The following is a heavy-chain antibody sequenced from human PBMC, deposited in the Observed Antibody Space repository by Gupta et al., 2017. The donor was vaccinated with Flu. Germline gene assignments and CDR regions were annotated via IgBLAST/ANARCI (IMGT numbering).Heavy chain of an antibody. J-gene: IGHJ5*02. CDR2: IWYDGSNK. D-gene: IGHD2-2*01. CDR3: ARAHCSSTSCYAGWFDP. CDR1: GFTFSSYG. Sequence: QVQLVESGGGVVQPGRSLRLSCAASGFTFSSYGMHWVRQAPGKGLEWVAVIWYDGSNKYYADSVKGRFTISRDNSKNTLYLQMNSLRAEDTAVYYCARAHCSSTSCYAGWFDPWGQGTLVTVSS. V-gene: IGHV3-33*01.